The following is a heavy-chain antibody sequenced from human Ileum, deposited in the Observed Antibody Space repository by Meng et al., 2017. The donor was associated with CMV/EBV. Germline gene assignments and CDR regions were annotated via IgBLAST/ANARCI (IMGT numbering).Heavy chain of an antibody. D-gene: IGHD5-18*01. CDR3: ARGGYSRFEY. CDR1: GFTFSGYW. Sequence: GESLKISCAVSGFTFSGYWMTWVRQAPGKRLEWVASIKPDGTGNHYADSVRGRFTVSRDNAKNSLYLQMNTLRDEDAAVYYCARGGYSRFEYWGPGTLVTVSS. J-gene: IGHJ4*02. CDR2: IKPDGTGN. V-gene: IGHV3-7*04.